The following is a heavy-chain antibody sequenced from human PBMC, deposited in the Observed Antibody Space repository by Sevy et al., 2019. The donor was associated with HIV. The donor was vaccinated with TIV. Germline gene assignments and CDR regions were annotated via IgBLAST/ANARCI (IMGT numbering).Heavy chain of an antibody. CDR2: ISSSGSTI. CDR3: AREDYDILTGYYKGPSYYYYYMDV. V-gene: IGHV3-11*04. Sequence: GGSLRLSCAASGFTFSDYYMSWIRQAPGKGLEWVSYISSSGSTIYYADSVKGRFTISRDNAKNSLYLQMNSLRAEDTAVYYCAREDYDILTGYYKGPSYYYYYMDVWGKRTTVTVSS. J-gene: IGHJ6*03. D-gene: IGHD3-9*01. CDR1: GFTFSDYY.